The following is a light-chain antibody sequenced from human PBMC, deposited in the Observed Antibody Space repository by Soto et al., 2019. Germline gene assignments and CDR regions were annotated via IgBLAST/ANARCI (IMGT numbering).Light chain of an antibody. CDR1: SGNIANYH. Sequence: NFMLTQPHSVSASPGKTVTISCTRSSGNIANYHVQWYQQRPARSPTTVIYEDNQRPSGVPDRFSGSIDRSSNSASLTISGLKTEDEADYYCQSSDTTNQVFGGGTKVTVL. V-gene: IGLV6-57*01. CDR3: QSSDTTNQV. J-gene: IGLJ3*02. CDR2: EDN.